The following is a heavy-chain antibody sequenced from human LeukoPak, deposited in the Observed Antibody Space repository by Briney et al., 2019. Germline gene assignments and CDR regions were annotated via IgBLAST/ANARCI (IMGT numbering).Heavy chain of an antibody. CDR1: GFTFSSYG. D-gene: IGHD6-19*01. V-gene: IGHV3-33*01. CDR3: ARDILYSSGWTEGYFDY. CDR2: IWYDGSNK. J-gene: IGHJ4*02. Sequence: GGSLRLSCAASGFTFSSYGMHWVRQAPGKGLEWVAVIWYDGSNKYYADSVKGRFTISRDNSKNTLYLQMNSLRAEDTAVYYCARDILYSSGWTEGYFDYWGQGTLVTVSS.